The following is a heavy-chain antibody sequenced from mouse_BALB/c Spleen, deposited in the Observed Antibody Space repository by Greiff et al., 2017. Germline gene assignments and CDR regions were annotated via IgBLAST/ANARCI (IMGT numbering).Heavy chain of an antibody. J-gene: IGHJ2*01. CDR2: ISSGGST. CDR1: GFTFSSYA. V-gene: IGHV5-6-5*01. Sequence: EVKLMESGGGLVKPGGSLKLSCAASGFTFSSYAMSWVRQTPEKRLEWVASISSGGSTYYPDSVKGRFTISRDNARNILYLQMSSLRSEDTAMYYCARGEGYRYDPFDYWGQGTTLTVSS. CDR3: ARGEGYRYDPFDY. D-gene: IGHD2-14*01.